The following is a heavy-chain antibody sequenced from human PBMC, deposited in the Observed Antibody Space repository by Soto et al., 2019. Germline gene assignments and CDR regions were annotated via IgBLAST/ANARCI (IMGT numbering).Heavy chain of an antibody. D-gene: IGHD4-17*01. V-gene: IGHV3-66*01. Sequence: GGSLRLSCAASGFTVISNYMSWVRQAPGKGLEWVSVIYSGGSTYYADSVKGRFTISRDNSKNTLYLQMNSLRAEDTAVYYCARDLSYGDDYYYMDVWGKGTTVTVSS. J-gene: IGHJ6*03. CDR2: IYSGGST. CDR1: GFTVISNY. CDR3: ARDLSYGDDYYYMDV.